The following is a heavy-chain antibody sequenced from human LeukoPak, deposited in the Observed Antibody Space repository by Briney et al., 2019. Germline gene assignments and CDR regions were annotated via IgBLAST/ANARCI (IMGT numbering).Heavy chain of an antibody. D-gene: IGHD5-12*01. Sequence: GGSLRLSCSASGFTLSDYAMHWVRQAPGKGLEWVAVIWYDGSNKYYADSVKGRFTISRDNSKNTLYLQMNSLRAEDTAVYYCARGDSGYDFSYFDYWGQGTLVTVSS. CDR2: IWYDGSNK. CDR1: GFTLSDYA. J-gene: IGHJ4*02. CDR3: ARGDSGYDFSYFDY. V-gene: IGHV3-33*08.